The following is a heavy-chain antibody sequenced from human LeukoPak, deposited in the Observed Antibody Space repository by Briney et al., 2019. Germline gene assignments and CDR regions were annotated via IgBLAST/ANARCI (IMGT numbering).Heavy chain of an antibody. CDR1: GYTFTSHY. CDR3: TKGGAMVATVDF. V-gene: IGHV1-18*01. J-gene: IGHJ4*02. Sequence: ASVKVSCKASGYTFTSHYITWVRQAPGQGLEWVGWISAYNGRTNYVQKFQGRVTMTIDTSTTTAYMDLRSLTSDDTAIYYCTKGGAMVATVDFWGQGTLVTVSS. CDR2: ISAYNGRT. D-gene: IGHD5-18*01.